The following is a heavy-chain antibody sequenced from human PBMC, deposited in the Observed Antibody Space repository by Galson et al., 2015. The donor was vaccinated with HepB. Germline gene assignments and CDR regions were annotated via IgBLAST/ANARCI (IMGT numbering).Heavy chain of an antibody. Sequence: SCKASGGTFSSYAISWVRQAPGQGLEWMGGIIPIFGTANYAQKFQGRVTITADESTSKAYMELSSLRSEDTAVYYCARYPLASKQWLVPNWFDPWGQGTLVTVSS. D-gene: IGHD6-19*01. CDR2: IIPIFGTA. J-gene: IGHJ5*02. V-gene: IGHV1-69*01. CDR1: GGTFSSYA. CDR3: ARYPLASKQWLVPNWFDP.